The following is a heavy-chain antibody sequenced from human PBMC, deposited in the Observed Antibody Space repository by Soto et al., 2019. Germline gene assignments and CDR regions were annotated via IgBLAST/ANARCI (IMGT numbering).Heavy chain of an antibody. V-gene: IGHV3-30*18. CDR3: AKGGGQLGY. CDR2: ISYDGSNK. CDR1: GFTFSSYG. J-gene: IGHJ4*02. D-gene: IGHD6-6*01. Sequence: QVQLVESGGGVVQPGRSLRLSCAASGFTFSSYGMHWVRQAPGKGLEWVAVISYDGSNKYYADSVKGRFTISRDNSKNTLYLQMNSLRAEDTAVYYCAKGGGQLGYWGQGTLVTVSS.